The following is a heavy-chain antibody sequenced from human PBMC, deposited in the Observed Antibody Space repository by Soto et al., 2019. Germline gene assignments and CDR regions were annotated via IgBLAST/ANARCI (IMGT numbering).Heavy chain of an antibody. CDR1: GGTFSSYA. D-gene: IGHD3-22*01. J-gene: IGHJ6*02. V-gene: IGHV1-69*13. Sequence: ASVKFSCKASGGTFSSYATSWVRQAPGQGLEWMGGIIPIFGTANYAQKFQGRVTIIADESTSTAYMELSSLRSEDRAVYYCARDSLNYYDSSGYYQPRYYYGMDVWGQGTTVTVS. CDR2: IIPIFGTA. CDR3: ARDSLNYYDSSGYYQPRYYYGMDV.